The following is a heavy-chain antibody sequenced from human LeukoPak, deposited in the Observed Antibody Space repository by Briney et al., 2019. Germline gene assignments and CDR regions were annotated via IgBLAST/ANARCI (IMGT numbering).Heavy chain of an antibody. Sequence: SGPVLVKPTETLTLTCTVSGFSLSNARMGVSWIRQPPGKALEWLAHIFSNDEKSYGTSLKSRLTISKDTSKSQVVLTMTNMDPVDTATYYCARITRQQWLVRGDSWFDPWGQGTLVTVSS. V-gene: IGHV2-26*01. D-gene: IGHD6-19*01. CDR1: GFSLSNARMG. CDR3: ARITRQQWLVRGDSWFDP. J-gene: IGHJ5*02. CDR2: IFSNDEK.